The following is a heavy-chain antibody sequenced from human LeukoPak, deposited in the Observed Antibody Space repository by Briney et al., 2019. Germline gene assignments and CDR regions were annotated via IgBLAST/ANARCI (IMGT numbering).Heavy chain of an antibody. CDR2: IYSCGST. J-gene: IGHJ4*02. CDR1: GFTVSSNY. D-gene: IGHD4-17*01. V-gene: IGHV3-66*03. Sequence: GGSLRLSCAASGFTVSSNYMSWVRQAPGKGLEWVSVIYSCGSTYYADSVKGRFTISRDNAKNTLYLQMNSLRVEDTAVYYCARDFAGDRDYWGQGTLVTVSS. CDR3: ARDFAGDRDY.